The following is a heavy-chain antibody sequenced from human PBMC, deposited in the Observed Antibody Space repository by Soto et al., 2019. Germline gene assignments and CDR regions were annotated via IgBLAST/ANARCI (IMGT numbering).Heavy chain of an antibody. Sequence: QVQLVQSGAEVKKPGASVKVSCKASGYTFTSYGISWVRQAPGQGLEWMGWISAYNDNTNYAQKLQGRVTMTTDTSTSTAYMELRSLRSDDTAVYYCARDSSSRRINYYYYRMDVWGQGTTVTVSS. J-gene: IGHJ6*02. V-gene: IGHV1-18*01. CDR2: ISAYNDNT. CDR1: GYTFTSYG. D-gene: IGHD6-13*01. CDR3: ARDSSSRRINYYYYRMDV.